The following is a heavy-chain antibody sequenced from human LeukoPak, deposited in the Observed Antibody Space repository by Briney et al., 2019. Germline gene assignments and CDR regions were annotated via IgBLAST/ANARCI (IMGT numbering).Heavy chain of an antibody. V-gene: IGHV5-51*01. J-gene: IGHJ5*02. CDR1: GSLFTRYW. CDR2: IYPGDCDT. D-gene: IGHD2-15*01. Sequence: GESLQISCKGSGSLFTRYWIGGMRQLPGKGPEWMGIIYPGDCDTRYSSSFQGQVTISADKSSSTAYLQWSSLKASDTAMYYCARAVCSGGSCYSNNWFDPWGQGTLVTVSS. CDR3: ARAVCSGGSCYSNNWFDP.